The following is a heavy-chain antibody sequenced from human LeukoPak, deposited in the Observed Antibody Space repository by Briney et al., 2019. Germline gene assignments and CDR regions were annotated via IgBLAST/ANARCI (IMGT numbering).Heavy chain of an antibody. CDR2: IIPIFGTA. V-gene: IGHV1-69*06. J-gene: IGHJ5*02. CDR1: GGTFSSYA. CDR3: ARDRGITMGGEWFDP. Sequence: SVKVSCKASGGTFSSYAISWVRQAPGQGLEWMGGIIPIFGTANYAQKFQDRVTITADKSTSTAYMELSSLRSEDTAVYYCARDRGITMGGEWFDPWGQGTLVTVSS. D-gene: IGHD3-3*01.